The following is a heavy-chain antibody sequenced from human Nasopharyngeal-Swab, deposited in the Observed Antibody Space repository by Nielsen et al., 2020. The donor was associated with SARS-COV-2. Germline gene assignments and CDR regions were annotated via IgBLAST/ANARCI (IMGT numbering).Heavy chain of an antibody. CDR2: IYYSGST. D-gene: IGHD4-17*01. CDR3: ARDPRVTTVTIWGGYYYGMDV. V-gene: IGHV4-61*01. CDR1: GGSVSSGSYY. J-gene: IGHJ6*02. Sequence: SETLSLTCTVSGGSVSSGSYYWSWIRQPPGKGLEWIGYIYYSGSTNYNPSLKSRVTISVDTSKNQFSLKLSSVTAADTAVYYRARDPRVTTVTIWGGYYYGMDVWGQGTTVTVSS.